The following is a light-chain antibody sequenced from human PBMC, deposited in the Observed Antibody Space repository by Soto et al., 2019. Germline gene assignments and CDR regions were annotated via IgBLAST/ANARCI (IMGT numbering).Light chain of an antibody. CDR3: SSYAGSDNYV. Sequence: QSALTQPPSASGSPGQSVTISCTGTSSDVGGYNSVSWYQHLPGKAPKLMIYGVSKRPSGVPDRFSGSKSANTASLTVSRLQAEDEADYYCSSYAGSDNYVFGTGTKLTVL. CDR1: SSDVGGYNS. V-gene: IGLV2-8*01. CDR2: GVS. J-gene: IGLJ1*01.